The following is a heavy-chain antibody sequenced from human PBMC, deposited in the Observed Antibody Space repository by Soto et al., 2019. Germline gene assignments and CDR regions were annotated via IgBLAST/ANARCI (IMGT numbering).Heavy chain of an antibody. J-gene: IGHJ6*02. D-gene: IGHD2-2*02. CDR2: IKSKTDGGTT. V-gene: IGHV3-15*01. Sequence: GGSLRLSCAASGFTFSNAWMSWVRQAPGKGLEWVGRIKSKTDGGTTDYAVPVKGRFTISRDDSKNTLYLQMNSLKTEDTAVYYCTTDIGDIVVVPAAIPVLGPPYGMDVWGQGTTVTVSS. CDR1: GFTFSNAW. CDR3: TTDIGDIVVVPAAIPVLGPPYGMDV.